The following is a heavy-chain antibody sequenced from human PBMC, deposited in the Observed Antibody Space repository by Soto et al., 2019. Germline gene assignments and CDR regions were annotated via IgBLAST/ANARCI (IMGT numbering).Heavy chain of an antibody. CDR2: MNPNSGNT. CDR1: GYTFTSYD. D-gene: IGHD3-10*01. CDR3: ARGIGAAYGSGSYPYMDV. V-gene: IGHV1-8*01. Sequence: ASVKVSCKASGYTFTSYDINWVRQATGQGLEWMGWMNPNSGNTGYAQKFQGRVTMTRNTSISTAYMELSSLRSEDTAVYYCARGIGAAYGSGSYPYMDVWGKGTTVTVSS. J-gene: IGHJ6*03.